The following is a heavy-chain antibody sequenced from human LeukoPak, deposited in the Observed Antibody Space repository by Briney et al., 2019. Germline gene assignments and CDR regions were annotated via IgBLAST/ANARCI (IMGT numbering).Heavy chain of an antibody. V-gene: IGHV1-2*02. CDR2: INPNSGGT. CDR1: GYTFTGYY. CDR3: ARDPGLKDYWSGYPDY. D-gene: IGHD3-3*01. Sequence: VKVSCKASGYTFTGYYMHWVRQAPGQGLEWMGWINPNSGGTNYAQKFQGRVTMTRDTSISTAYMELSRLRSDDTAVYYCARDPGLKDYWSGYPDYWGQGTLVTVSS. J-gene: IGHJ4*02.